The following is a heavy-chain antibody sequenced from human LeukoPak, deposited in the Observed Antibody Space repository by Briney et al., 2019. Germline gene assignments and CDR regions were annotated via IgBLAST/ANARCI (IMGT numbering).Heavy chain of an antibody. CDR3: ARQDSSGWDLDY. Sequence: SETLSLTCTVSGGSISSSSYYWGWTRQPPGKGLEWIGSIYNSGSTYYNPSLKSRVTISVDTSKNQFSLKLSSVTAADTAVYYCARQDSSGWDLDYWGQGTLVTVSS. CDR2: IYNSGST. J-gene: IGHJ4*02. CDR1: GGSISSSSYY. D-gene: IGHD6-19*01. V-gene: IGHV4-39*01.